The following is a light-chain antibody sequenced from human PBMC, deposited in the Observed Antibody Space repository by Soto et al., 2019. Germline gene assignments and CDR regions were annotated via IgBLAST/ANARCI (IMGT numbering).Light chain of an antibody. V-gene: IGLV2-23*02. CDR3: SSSGDSSPYV. CDR1: SSDVGSYNL. CDR2: EVT. Sequence: QSALTQPASVSGSPGQSITISCTGTSSDVGSYNLVSWYQQHPGKAPKLMICEVTKRPSGVSHRFSASKSGNTASLTISGLHAEDDAYYYCSSSGDSSPYVLGTGTKLTVL. J-gene: IGLJ1*01.